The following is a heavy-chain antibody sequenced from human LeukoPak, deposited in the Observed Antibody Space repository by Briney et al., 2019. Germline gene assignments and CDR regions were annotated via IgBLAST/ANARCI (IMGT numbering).Heavy chain of an antibody. CDR2: ISGSGGST. Sequence: GGSLRLSCAASGFTFSSYGMSWVRQAPGKGLEWVSAISGSGGSTYYADSVKGRFTISRDNSKNTLYLQMNSLRAEDTAVYYCAKRRETYYYGSGEYYFDYWGQGTQVTVSS. CDR1: GFTFSSYG. CDR3: AKRRETYYYGSGEYYFDY. D-gene: IGHD3-10*01. V-gene: IGHV3-23*01. J-gene: IGHJ4*02.